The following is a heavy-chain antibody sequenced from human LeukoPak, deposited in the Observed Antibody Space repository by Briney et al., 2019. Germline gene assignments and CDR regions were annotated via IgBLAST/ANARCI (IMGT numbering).Heavy chain of an antibody. CDR1: GGTFISYA. CDR2: IIPIFGTA. Sequence: GASVKVSCKASGGTFISYAISWVRQAPGQGLEWMGGIIPIFGTANYAQKFQGRVTITADESTSTAYMELSSLRSEDTAVYYCARRIYPYYDSSGYYSDYYGMDVWGQGTTVTVSS. V-gene: IGHV1-69*13. CDR3: ARRIYPYYDSSGYYSDYYGMDV. D-gene: IGHD3-22*01. J-gene: IGHJ6*02.